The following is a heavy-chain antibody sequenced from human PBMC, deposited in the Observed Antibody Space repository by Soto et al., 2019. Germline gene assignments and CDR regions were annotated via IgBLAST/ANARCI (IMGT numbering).Heavy chain of an antibody. CDR2: IGTAGDT. Sequence: GGSLRLSCAASGFTFSSYDMHWVRQATGKGLEWVSAIGTAGDTYYPGSVKGRFTISRENAKNSLYLQRNSLGAGDTAVYYCARAAADEYCSGGSCYSGAFDIWGQGTMVTVSS. D-gene: IGHD2-15*01. J-gene: IGHJ3*02. V-gene: IGHV3-13*01. CDR1: GFTFSSYD. CDR3: ARAAADEYCSGGSCYSGAFDI.